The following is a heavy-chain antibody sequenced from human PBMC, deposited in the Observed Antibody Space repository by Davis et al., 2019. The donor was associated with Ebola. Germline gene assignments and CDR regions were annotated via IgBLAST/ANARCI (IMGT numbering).Heavy chain of an antibody. J-gene: IGHJ6*03. CDR3: ARVGSSWYYYYYYYMDV. CDR2: INSDGSST. V-gene: IGHV3-74*01. Sequence: GESLKISCAASGFTFSSYWMHWVRQAPGKGLVWVSRINSDGSSTSYADSVKGRFTISRDNAKNTLYLQMNSLRAEDTAVYYCARVGSSWYYYYYYYMDVWGKGTTVTVSS. CDR1: GFTFSSYW. D-gene: IGHD6-13*01.